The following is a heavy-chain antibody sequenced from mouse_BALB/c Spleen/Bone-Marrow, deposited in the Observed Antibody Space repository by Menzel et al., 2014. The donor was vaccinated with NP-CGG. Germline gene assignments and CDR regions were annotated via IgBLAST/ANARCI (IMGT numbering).Heavy chain of an antibody. V-gene: IGHV1-4*01. D-gene: IGHD1-1*01. CDR1: GYTFTSYT. J-gene: IGHJ1*01. Sequence: VKLQESGAELARPRASVKMSCKASGYTFTSYTMHWVKQRPGQGLEWIGYINPSSGYTNYNQKFKDKATLTADKSSSTAYMQLSSLTSEDSAVYYCARSLRWYFDVWGAGTTVTVSS. CDR3: ARSLRWYFDV. CDR2: INPSSGYT.